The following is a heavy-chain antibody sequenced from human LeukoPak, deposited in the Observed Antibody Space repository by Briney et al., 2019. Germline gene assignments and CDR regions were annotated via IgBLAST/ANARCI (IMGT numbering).Heavy chain of an antibody. D-gene: IGHD4-17*01. J-gene: IGHJ6*03. CDR2: IYPGDSDT. CDR1: GGSISSYY. CDR3: ARLFTVTKHYYYYYMDV. Sequence: ETLSLTCTVSGGSISSYYWSWIRQPPGKGLEWMGIIYPGDSDTKYSPSFQGQVTISADKSISTAYLQWSSLKASDTAMYYCARLFTVTKHYYYYYMDVWGKGTTVTISS. V-gene: IGHV5-51*01.